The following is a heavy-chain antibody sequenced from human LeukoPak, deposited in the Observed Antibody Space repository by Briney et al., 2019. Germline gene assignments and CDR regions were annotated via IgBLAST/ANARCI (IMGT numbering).Heavy chain of an antibody. CDR3: AREIRVTLIFMLTTKGTPRPIYYYAERCYYSGMDV. CDR1: GGSISSYY. CDR2: IYYSGST. J-gene: IGHJ6*02. V-gene: IGHV4-59*12. D-gene: IGHD3-22*01. Sequence: SETLSLTCTVSGGSISSYYWSWIRQPPGKGLEWIGYIYYSGSTNYNPSLKSRVTISVDTSKNQFSLKLSSATAADTAVFSCAREIRVTLIFMLTTKGTPRPIYYYAERCYYSGMDVWGQGTTVTGSS.